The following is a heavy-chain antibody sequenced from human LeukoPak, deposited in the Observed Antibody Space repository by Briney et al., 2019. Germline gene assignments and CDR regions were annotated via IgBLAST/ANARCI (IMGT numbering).Heavy chain of an antibody. CDR2: INHSGST. J-gene: IGHJ4*02. CDR1: GGSFSGYY. Sequence: SSETLSLTCAVYGGSFSGYYWSWIRQPPGKGLEWIGEINHSGSTNYNPSLKSRVTISVDTSKNQFSLKLSSVTAADTAVYYCARRRFLYSMVREDYWGQGTLVTVSS. V-gene: IGHV4-34*01. CDR3: ARRRFLYSMVREDY. D-gene: IGHD3-10*01.